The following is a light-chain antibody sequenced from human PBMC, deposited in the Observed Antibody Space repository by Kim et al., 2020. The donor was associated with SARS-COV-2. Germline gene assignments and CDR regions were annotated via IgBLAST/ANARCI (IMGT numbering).Light chain of an antibody. CDR3: NYRGSSGYHLW. V-gene: IGLV3-19*01. CDR1: SLRNYY. Sequence: SSELTQDPAVSVALGQTVRITCQGDSLRNYYASLFQQKPRQAPVVAIYGRNDRPSGIPDRFAGSNSGNTASLTITGAQAEVEANYYCNYRGSSGYHLWFG. CDR2: GRN. J-gene: IGLJ3*02.